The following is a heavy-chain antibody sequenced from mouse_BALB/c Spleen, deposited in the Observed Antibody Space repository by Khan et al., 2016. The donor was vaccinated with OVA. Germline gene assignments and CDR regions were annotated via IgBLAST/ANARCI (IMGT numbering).Heavy chain of an antibody. Sequence: IQLVQSGTVLARPGASVKMSCKASGYSFTNYLIHWVKQRLGPSLEWIGDIYPGNSDTNYNQKFRDKAKLTAGQSASTAYMELSSLANEASAVYYCTRGGYGSFAYGGQGTLVTVSA. CDR2: IYPGNSDT. D-gene: IGHD2-2*01. J-gene: IGHJ3*01. CDR3: TRGGYGSFAY. CDR1: GYSFTNYL. V-gene: IGHV1-5*01.